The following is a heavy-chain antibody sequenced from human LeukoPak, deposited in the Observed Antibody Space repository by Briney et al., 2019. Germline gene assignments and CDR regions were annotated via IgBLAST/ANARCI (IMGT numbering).Heavy chain of an antibody. J-gene: IGHJ4*02. CDR3: ARDEPGYGEFLLY. CDR2: ISYDGSNK. Sequence: GGSLRLSCAASGFTFSSYWMSWVRQAPGKGLEWVAVISYDGSNKYYADSVKGRFTISRDNTKNSMYLQMNSLRAEDTAVYYCARDEPGYGEFLLYWGQGTLVTVSS. D-gene: IGHD3-10*01. CDR1: GFTFSSYW. V-gene: IGHV3-30-3*01.